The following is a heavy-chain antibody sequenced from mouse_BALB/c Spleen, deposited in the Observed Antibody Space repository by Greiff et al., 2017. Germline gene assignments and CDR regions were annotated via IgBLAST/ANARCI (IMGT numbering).Heavy chain of an antibody. CDR3: ARWGTAVVAKAY. J-gene: IGHJ3*01. CDR1: GYTFTDYV. Sequence: VQLVESGPELVKPGASVKMSCKASGYTFTDYVISWVKQRTGQGLEWIGEIYPGSGSTYYNEKFKGKATLTADKSSNTAYMQLSSLTSEDSAVYFCARWGTAVVAKAYWGQGTLVTVSA. V-gene: IGHV1-77*01. D-gene: IGHD1-1*01. CDR2: IYPGSGST.